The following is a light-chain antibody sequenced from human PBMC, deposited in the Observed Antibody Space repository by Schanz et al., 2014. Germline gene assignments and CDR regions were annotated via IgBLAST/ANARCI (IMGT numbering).Light chain of an antibody. CDR2: EGS. V-gene: IGLV2-23*03. Sequence: QSALTQPASVSGSPGQSITISCTGTSSDVGSYNLVSWYQQHPGKAPKLMIYEGSKRPSGVSNRFSGSKSANTASLTISGLQAEDEATYYCCSYSHTRTFVLFGGGTKLTVL. J-gene: IGLJ2*01. CDR1: SSDVGSYNL. CDR3: CSYSHTRTFVL.